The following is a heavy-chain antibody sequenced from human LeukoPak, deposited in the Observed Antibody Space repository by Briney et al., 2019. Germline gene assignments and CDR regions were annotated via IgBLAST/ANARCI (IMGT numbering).Heavy chain of an antibody. Sequence: RGSLRLSCAASGFTFTNYWMSWVRQAPGKGLEWVANIKQDGSDKYYVDSVKGRFTISRDNAKNSLYLQMNSLRAEDTAVYYCARDSTRTAYWGQGTLVTVSS. D-gene: IGHD1-1*01. CDR3: ARDSTRTAY. CDR2: IKQDGSDK. CDR1: GFTFTNYW. V-gene: IGHV3-7*01. J-gene: IGHJ4*02.